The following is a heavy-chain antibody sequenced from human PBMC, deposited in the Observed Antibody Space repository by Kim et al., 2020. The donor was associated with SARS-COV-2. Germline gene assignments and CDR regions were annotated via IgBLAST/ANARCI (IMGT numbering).Heavy chain of an antibody. V-gene: IGHV1-69*06. CDR1: GGTFSSYA. D-gene: IGHD4-17*01. J-gene: IGHJ6*02. Sequence: SVKVSCKASGGTFSSYAISWVRQAPGQGLEWMGGSIPIFGTANYAQKFQGRVTITADKSTSTAYMELSSLRSEDTAVYYCARDDYGDYGYYYGMDGWGQGATVTVSS. CDR3: ARDDYGDYGYYYGMDG. CDR2: SIPIFGTA.